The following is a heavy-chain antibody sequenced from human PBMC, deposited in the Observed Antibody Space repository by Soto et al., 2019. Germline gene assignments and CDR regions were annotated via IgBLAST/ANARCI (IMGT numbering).Heavy chain of an antibody. D-gene: IGHD3-9*01. Sequence: SETLSLTCTVSGGSISSSSYYWSWIRQPPGKGLEWIGYIYYSGSTNYNPSLKSRVTISVDTSKNQFSLKLSSVTAADTAVYYCARGGLRGLTGYYYYYGMDVWGQGTTVTVSS. J-gene: IGHJ6*02. CDR1: GGSISSSSYY. CDR2: IYYSGST. V-gene: IGHV4-61*05. CDR3: ARGGLRGLTGYYYYYGMDV.